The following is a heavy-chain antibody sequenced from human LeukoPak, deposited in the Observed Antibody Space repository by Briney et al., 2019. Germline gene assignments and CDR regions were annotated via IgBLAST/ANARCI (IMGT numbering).Heavy chain of an antibody. D-gene: IGHD1-26*01. J-gene: IGHJ4*02. CDR2: FDPEDGET. CDR1: GYTLTELS. V-gene: IGHV1-24*01. CDR3: ATGEVGATSLWGPPIPLDY. Sequence: ASVTVSCKVSGYTLTELSMHWVRQAPGKGLEWMGGFDPEDGETIYAQKFQGRVTMTEDTSTDTAYMELSSLRSEDTAVYYCATGEVGATSLWGPPIPLDYWGQGTLVTVSS.